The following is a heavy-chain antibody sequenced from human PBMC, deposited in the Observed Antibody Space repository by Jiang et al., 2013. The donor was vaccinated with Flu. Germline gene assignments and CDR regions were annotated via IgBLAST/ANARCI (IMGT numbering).Heavy chain of an antibody. V-gene: IGHV3-49*03. J-gene: IGHJ6*02. Sequence: VQLLESGGGLVQPGRSLRLSCTASGFTFGDYAMSWFRQAPGKGLEWVGFIRSKAYGGTTEYAASVKGRFTISRDDSKSIAYLQMNSLKTEDTAVYYCTRNPLDILTGYPYGMDVWGQGTTVTVSS. CDR1: GFTFGDYA. D-gene: IGHD3-9*01. CDR2: IRSKAYGGTT. CDR3: TRNPLDILTGYPYGMDV.